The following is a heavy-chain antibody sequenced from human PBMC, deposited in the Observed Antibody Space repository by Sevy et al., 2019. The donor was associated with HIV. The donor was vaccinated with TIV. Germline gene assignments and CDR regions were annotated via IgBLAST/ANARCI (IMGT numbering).Heavy chain of an antibody. CDR2: ITWNSDTI. D-gene: IGHD2-2*01. J-gene: IGHJ2*01. V-gene: IGHV3-9*01. CDR1: GFIFDDYA. CDR3: AKDIVVVPATSSGYFDL. Sequence: GGSLRLSCAASGFIFDDYAMDWVRQAPGKGLEWVSGITWNSDTIGYADSVKGRFTISRDNAKNSLYLQMNSLRLEDSALYYCAKDIVVVPATSSGYFDLWGRGTLVTVS.